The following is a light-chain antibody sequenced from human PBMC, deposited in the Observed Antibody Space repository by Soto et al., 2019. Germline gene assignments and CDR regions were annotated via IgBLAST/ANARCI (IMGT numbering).Light chain of an antibody. V-gene: IGKV2-30*02. CDR3: MQGTHWPIT. CDR2: KVS. Sequence: DVAMTQSPLSLPVTLGQPASIACRSSESLVHSDGIAYFSWFQQRPGRSPRRLIYKVSNRDSGVPARFSGSGSGTDFALKISRVEAEDVGVYYCMQGTHWPITFGQGTRLEIK. CDR1: ESLVHSDGIAY. J-gene: IGKJ5*01.